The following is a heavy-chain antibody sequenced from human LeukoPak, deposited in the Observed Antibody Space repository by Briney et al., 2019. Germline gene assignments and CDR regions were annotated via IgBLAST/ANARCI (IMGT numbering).Heavy chain of an antibody. CDR3: AREVATITVAAAGGIDY. D-gene: IGHD6-13*01. V-gene: IGHV1-18*01. CDR2: ISGYNGNT. CDR1: GYSFTSYG. Sequence: PGASVKVSCKASGYSFTSYGLSWVRQAPGQGLEWMGWISGYNGNTNYAQNFQGRVTMTTDTSTSTAYMELRSLTSDDTAVYYCAREVATITVAAAGGIDYWGQGTLVTVSS. J-gene: IGHJ4*02.